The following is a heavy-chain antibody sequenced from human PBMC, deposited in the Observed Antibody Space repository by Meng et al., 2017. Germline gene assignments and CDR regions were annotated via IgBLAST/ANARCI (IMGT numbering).Heavy chain of an antibody. CDR2: IYHSGST. CDR3: ARENPDSYNWFDP. V-gene: IGHV4-38-2*02. D-gene: IGHD3-22*01. J-gene: IGHJ5*02. Sequence: SETLSLTCAVSGYSISSGYYWGWIRQPPGKGLEWIGSIYHSGSTYYNPSLKSRVTISGDTSKNQFSLKLSSVTAADTAVYYCARENPDSYNWFDPWGQGTLVTVSS. CDR1: GYSISSGYY.